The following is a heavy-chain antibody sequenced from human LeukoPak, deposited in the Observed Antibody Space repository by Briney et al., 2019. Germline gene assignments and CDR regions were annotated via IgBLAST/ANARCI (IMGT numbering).Heavy chain of an antibody. V-gene: IGHV4-61*02. Sequence: SETLSLTCTVSGGSISSGTYYWHWIRQPAGKGLEWIGRIYTSGNTNYNPSLKSRVTISLDTSKNQFSLKLSSVTAADTAVYYCAREYSTSADFDYWGQGTLVTVSS. D-gene: IGHD6-6*01. J-gene: IGHJ4*02. CDR2: IYTSGNT. CDR1: GGSISSGTYY. CDR3: AREYSTSADFDY.